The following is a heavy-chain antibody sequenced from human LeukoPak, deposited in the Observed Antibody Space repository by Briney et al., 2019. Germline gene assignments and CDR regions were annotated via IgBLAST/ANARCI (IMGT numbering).Heavy chain of an antibody. J-gene: IGHJ3*02. CDR3: AKGTMSQHRGAFDI. CDR1: GFTFSSYG. V-gene: IGHV3-23*01. Sequence: GGSLRLSCAASGFTFSSYGMSWVRQAPGKGLEWVSSIIGTGGSTHYADSVKGRFTISRDNSKNTLYLQMNSLRAEDTAVYFCAKGTMSQHRGAFDIWGQGTMVIVSS. D-gene: IGHD3-22*01. CDR2: IIGTGGST.